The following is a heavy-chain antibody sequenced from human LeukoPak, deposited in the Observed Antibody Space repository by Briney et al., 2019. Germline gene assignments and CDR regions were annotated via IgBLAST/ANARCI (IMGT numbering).Heavy chain of an antibody. CDR2: ISGSGDST. D-gene: IGHD1-26*01. CDR1: GFTFSSYA. CDR3: AKERGYSGSSLDY. Sequence: GGSLRLSCAASGFTFSSYAMNWVRQAPGKGLEWVSSISGSGDSTYYVDSVKGRFTISRDISKDTLYLQMNSLRAEDTALYYCAKERGYSGSSLDYWGQGTLLTVSS. V-gene: IGHV3-23*01. J-gene: IGHJ4*02.